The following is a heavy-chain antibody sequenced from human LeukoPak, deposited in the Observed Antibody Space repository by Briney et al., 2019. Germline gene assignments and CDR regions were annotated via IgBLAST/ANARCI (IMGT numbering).Heavy chain of an antibody. J-gene: IGHJ4*02. CDR1: GGSISNY. CDR2: IYPSGST. CDR3: ARENSGSYREFDY. V-gene: IGHV4-4*07. Sequence: SETLSLTCTVSGGSISNYWTWIRQPAGKGLEWIGRIYPSGSTNHNPSLKSRVTMSVDTSKNQFSLKLSSVTAADTAVYYCARENSGSYREFDYWGQGTLVTVSS. D-gene: IGHD1-26*01.